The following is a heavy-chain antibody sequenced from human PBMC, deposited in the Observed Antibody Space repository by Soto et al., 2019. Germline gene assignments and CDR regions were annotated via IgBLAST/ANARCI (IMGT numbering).Heavy chain of an antibody. CDR1: GFTFSSYE. J-gene: IGHJ4*02. CDR2: ISSSGSTI. Sequence: EVQLVESGGGLVQPGGSLRLSCAASGFTFSSYEMNWVRQAPGKGLEWVSYISSSGSTIYYADSVKGRFTISRDNAKNSLYLQMNSLRAEDTAVYYCASSMYYDFWSGTPYWGQGTLVTVSS. V-gene: IGHV3-48*03. CDR3: ASSMYYDFWSGTPY. D-gene: IGHD3-3*01.